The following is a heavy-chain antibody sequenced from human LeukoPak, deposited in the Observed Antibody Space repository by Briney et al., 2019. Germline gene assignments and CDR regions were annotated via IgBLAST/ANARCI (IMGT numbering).Heavy chain of an antibody. D-gene: IGHD6-13*01. Sequence: ASVKVSCKASGYTFTSYAMHWVRQAPGQRLEWMGWINAGNGNTKYSQKFQGRVTITRDTSASTAYMELSSLRSEDTAVYYCASTYLSSSWYGDAFDIWGQGTMVTVSS. CDR1: GYTFTSYA. CDR3: ASTYLSSSWYGDAFDI. V-gene: IGHV1-3*01. J-gene: IGHJ3*02. CDR2: INAGNGNT.